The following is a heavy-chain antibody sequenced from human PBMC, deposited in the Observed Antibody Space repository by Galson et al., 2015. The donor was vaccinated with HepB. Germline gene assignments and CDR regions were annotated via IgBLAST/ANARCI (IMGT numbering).Heavy chain of an antibody. Sequence: SLRLSCAASGFTFDDYAMHWVRQAPGKGLEWVSGISWNSGAIGNADSVKGRFTISRDNAKNSLYLQMNSLRTEDTALYYCAKDFGTVISKSKYSFYGLDVWGQGTTVTVSS. CDR2: ISWNSGAI. V-gene: IGHV3-9*01. CDR3: AKDFGTVISKSKYSFYGLDV. CDR1: GFTFDDYA. J-gene: IGHJ6*02. D-gene: IGHD4-17*01.